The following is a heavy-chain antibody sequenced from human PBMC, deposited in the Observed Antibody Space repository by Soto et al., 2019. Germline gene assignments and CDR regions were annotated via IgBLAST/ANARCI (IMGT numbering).Heavy chain of an antibody. CDR3: AKCPGDLWELRYYYYYGMDV. J-gene: IGHJ6*02. CDR1: GFTFSSYG. Sequence: GGSLRLSCAASGFTFSSYGMHWVRQAPGKGLEWVAVISYDGSNKYYADSVKGRFTISRDNSKNTLYLQMNSLRAEDTAVYYCAKCPGDLWELRYYYYYGMDVWGQGTTVTVSS. D-gene: IGHD1-26*01. CDR2: ISYDGSNK. V-gene: IGHV3-30*18.